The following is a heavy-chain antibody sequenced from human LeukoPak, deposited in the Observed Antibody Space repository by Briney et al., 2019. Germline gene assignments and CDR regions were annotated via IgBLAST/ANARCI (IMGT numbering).Heavy chain of an antibody. CDR2: IYYSGST. CDR3: ARQYGSGSYSTFDI. D-gene: IGHD3-10*01. V-gene: IGHV4-59*08. J-gene: IGHJ3*02. CDR1: GGSISSYY. Sequence: SETLSLTCTVSGGSISSYYWSWIRQPPGKGLEWIGYIYYSGSTKYNPSLESRVTISVDTSKNQFSLRLSSVTAADTAVYYCARQYGSGSYSTFDIWGQGTKVTVSS.